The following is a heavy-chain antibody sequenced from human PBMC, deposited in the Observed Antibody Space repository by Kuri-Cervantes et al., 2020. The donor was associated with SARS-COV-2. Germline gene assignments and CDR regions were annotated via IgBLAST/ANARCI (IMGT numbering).Heavy chain of an antibody. CDR1: GFTFSSYG. D-gene: IGHD3-10*01. V-gene: IGHV3-30*02. CDR3: ATTYPGEWLPLDY. Sequence: GESLMISCAASGFTFSSYGMHWVRQAPGKGLEWVAVIWYDGSNKYYADSVKGRFTISRDNSKNTLYLQMNSLRAEDTAVYYCATTYPGEWLPLDYWGQGTLVTISS. J-gene: IGHJ4*02. CDR2: IWYDGSNK.